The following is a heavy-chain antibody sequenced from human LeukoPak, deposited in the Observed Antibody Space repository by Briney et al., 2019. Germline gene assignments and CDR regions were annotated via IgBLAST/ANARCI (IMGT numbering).Heavy chain of an antibody. J-gene: IGHJ4*02. CDR2: IIPIFGTA. CDR1: GGTFSSYA. CDR3: AGVVVVAATRTFDY. V-gene: IGHV1-69*05. D-gene: IGHD2-15*01. Sequence: SVKVSCNASGGTFSSYAISWVRQAPGQGLEWMGGIIPIFGTANYAQKFQGRVTITTDESTSTAYMELSSLRSEDTAVYYCAGVVVVAATRTFDYWGQGTLVTVSS.